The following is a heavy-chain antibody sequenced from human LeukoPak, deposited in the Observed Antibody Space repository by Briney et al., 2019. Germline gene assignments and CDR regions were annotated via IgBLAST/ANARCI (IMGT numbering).Heavy chain of an antibody. CDR3: ARSPYSSGWNRLDY. V-gene: IGHV3-48*03. CDR2: ISSSGSTI. Sequence: SGGYLRLSCAASGFTFSSYEMNWVRQAPGKGLEWVSYISSSGSTIYYADSVKGRFTISRDNAKNSLYPQMNSLRAEDTAVYYCARSPYSSGWNRLDYWGQGTLVTVSS. D-gene: IGHD6-19*01. CDR1: GFTFSSYE. J-gene: IGHJ4*02.